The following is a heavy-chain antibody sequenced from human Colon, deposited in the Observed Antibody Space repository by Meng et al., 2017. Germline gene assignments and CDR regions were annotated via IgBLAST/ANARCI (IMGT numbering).Heavy chain of an antibody. Sequence: QVQLQESGPGLVKPSGTLSRTCAVSGISISSATYWSWVRQPPGKGLEWIGESYHSGSTNYNPSLKSRVTISVDKSKNQFSLILTSVTAADTAVYYCASSSGWWRLDSWGQGTLVTVSS. J-gene: IGHJ4*02. CDR2: SYHSGST. CDR1: GISISSATY. D-gene: IGHD6-19*01. V-gene: IGHV4-4*02. CDR3: ASSSGWWRLDS.